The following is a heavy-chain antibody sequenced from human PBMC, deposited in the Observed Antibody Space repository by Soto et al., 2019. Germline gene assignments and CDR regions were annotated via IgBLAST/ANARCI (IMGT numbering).Heavy chain of an antibody. J-gene: IGHJ4*02. D-gene: IGHD6-13*01. CDR2: VRGSGGST. Sequence: EVQLLESGGGLVQPGGSLRLSCAASGFTFSSYAMSWVRHAPGKGLEWVSAVRGSGGSTYYADSVKGRFTISRNNSNRTLYLQMTSLRAEATAVYYCAKENGYSSSWFEFDYWVQGTLVTVSS. V-gene: IGHV3-23*01. CDR3: AKENGYSSSWFEFDY. CDR1: GFTFSSYA.